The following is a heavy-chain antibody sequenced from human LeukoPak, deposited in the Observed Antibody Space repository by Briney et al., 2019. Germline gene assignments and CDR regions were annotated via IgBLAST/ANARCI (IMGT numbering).Heavy chain of an antibody. V-gene: IGHV3-9*01. CDR2: IIWNSGSI. J-gene: IGHJ4*02. Sequence: GRSLRLSCAASGFTFDDYAMHWVRQAPGKGLEWVSGIIWNSGSIGYADSVKGRFTISRDNARNSLYLQMNSLRAEDTALYYCAKGRGLGSSGPSYWGQGTLVTVSS. CDR3: AKGRGLGSSGPSY. CDR1: GFTFDDYA. D-gene: IGHD3-10*01.